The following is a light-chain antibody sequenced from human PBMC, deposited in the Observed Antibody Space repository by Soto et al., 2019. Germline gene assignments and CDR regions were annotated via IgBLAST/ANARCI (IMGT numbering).Light chain of an antibody. CDR1: QGVTTN. CDR3: QQCNNWPFT. V-gene: IGKV3-15*01. Sequence: VMTSSPAILFVSPGDTSNPSCGAGQGVTTNFAWYQQKSGQSPRLLIYDVSTRATGVPARFSGTGSETDFTLTISGLQSEDSAVYFCQQCNNWPFTFGQGTRLDIK. CDR2: DVS. J-gene: IGKJ5*01.